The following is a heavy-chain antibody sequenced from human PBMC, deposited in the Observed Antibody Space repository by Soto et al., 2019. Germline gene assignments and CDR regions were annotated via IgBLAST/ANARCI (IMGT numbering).Heavy chain of an antibody. CDR1: GGSISSGDYY. V-gene: IGHV4-30-4*01. J-gene: IGHJ6*02. CDR2: IYYSGST. Sequence: QVQLQESGPGLVKPSQTLSLTCTVSGGSISSGDYYWSWIRQPPGKGLEWSGYIYYSGSTYYNPSLKSRVTISVDTSKNQFSLKLSAVTAADTAVYYCAREGVITMVSRSYRGMDVWGQGTTVTVSS. D-gene: IGHD3-10*01. CDR3: AREGVITMVSRSYRGMDV.